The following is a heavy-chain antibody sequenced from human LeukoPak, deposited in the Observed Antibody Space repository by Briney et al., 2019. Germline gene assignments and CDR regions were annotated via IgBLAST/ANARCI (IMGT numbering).Heavy chain of an antibody. CDR1: GFPFSDYS. D-gene: IGHD5-24*01. Sequence: GGSLRLSCAASGFPFSDYSMNWVRQAPGKGLEWISYVGIDSGNTYYADSVKGRFTISADKAENSLVLQMNSLRVEDTAVYYCARDYKYAFDNWGQGTLVTVSS. CDR3: ARDYKYAFDN. V-gene: IGHV3-48*01. J-gene: IGHJ4*02. CDR2: VGIDSGNT.